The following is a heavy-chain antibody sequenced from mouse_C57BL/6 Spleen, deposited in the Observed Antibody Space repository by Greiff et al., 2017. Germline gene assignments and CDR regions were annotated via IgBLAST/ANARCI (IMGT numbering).Heavy chain of an antibody. CDR3: ARGSYYGSSPYWYFDV. CDR2: IYPGSGST. V-gene: IGHV1-55*01. CDR1: GYTFTSYW. J-gene: IGHJ1*03. D-gene: IGHD1-1*01. Sequence: QVQLKQPGAELVKPGASVKMSCKASGYTFTSYWITWVKQRPGQGLEWIGDIYPGSGSTNYNEKFKSKATLTVDTSSSTAYMQLSSLTSEDSAVYYCARGSYYGSSPYWYFDVWGTGTTVTVSS.